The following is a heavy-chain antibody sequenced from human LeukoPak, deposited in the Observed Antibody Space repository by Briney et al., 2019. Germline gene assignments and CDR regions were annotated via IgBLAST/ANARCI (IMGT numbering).Heavy chain of an antibody. Sequence: ASVKVSCKASGYTFTSNYIHWVRQAPGQGLEWMGVIAPSSGTTSYAQKFQGRVTMTRDTSTSTLYMELSSLTSEDTAVYYCAKDVVYYYDSSGNTDYWGQGTLVTVSS. D-gene: IGHD3-22*01. V-gene: IGHV1-46*01. CDR1: GYTFTSNY. J-gene: IGHJ4*02. CDR3: AKDVVYYYDSSGNTDY. CDR2: IAPSSGTT.